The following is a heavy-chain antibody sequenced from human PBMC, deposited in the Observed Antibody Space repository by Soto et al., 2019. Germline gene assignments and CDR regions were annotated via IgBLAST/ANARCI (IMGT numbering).Heavy chain of an antibody. CDR2: ISYDGTNT. J-gene: IGHJ4*02. Sequence: QVQLVESGGGVVQPGRSLRLSCAASGFVFSDYGMHWVRQAPGKGLEWVAVISYDGTNTYYADSVRGRFTVSRDQSTNTLYLEMKSLRPEDTAFYFCAKPRLGITPSPSDHWGQGTLVAVSS. D-gene: IGHD1-20*01. CDR1: GFVFSDYG. CDR3: AKPRLGITPSPSDH. V-gene: IGHV3-30*18.